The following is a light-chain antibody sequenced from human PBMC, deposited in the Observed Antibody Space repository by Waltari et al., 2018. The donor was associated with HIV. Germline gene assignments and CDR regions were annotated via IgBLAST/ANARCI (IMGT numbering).Light chain of an antibody. CDR3: QARDNSTVV. CDR1: NLGGEY. J-gene: IGLJ2*01. CDR2: QDD. Sequence: SYELSQPPSVSVSPGQTAIITCPGDNLGGEYACWYQQKPGQSPMLVIYQDDRRPSGIPERFSGSNSGNTATLTISGTQAMDEADYYCQARDNSTVVFGGGTKLTVL. V-gene: IGLV3-1*01.